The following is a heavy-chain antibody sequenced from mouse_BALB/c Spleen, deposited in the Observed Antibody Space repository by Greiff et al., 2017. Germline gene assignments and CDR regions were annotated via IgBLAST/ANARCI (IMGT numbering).Heavy chain of an antibody. D-gene: IGHD2-3*01. V-gene: IGHV1-18*01. J-gene: IGHJ4*01. CDR2: INPNNGGT. Sequence: SGPELVKPGASVKIPCKASGYTFTDYNMDWVKQSHGKSLEWIGDINPNNGGTIYNQKFKGKATLTVDKSSSTAYMELRSLTSEDTAVYYCARFDGYYHYAMDYWGQGTSVTVSS. CDR1: GYTFTDYN. CDR3: ARFDGYYHYAMDY.